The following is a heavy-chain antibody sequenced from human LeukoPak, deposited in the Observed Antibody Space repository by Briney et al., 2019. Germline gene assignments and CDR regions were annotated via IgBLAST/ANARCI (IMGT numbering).Heavy chain of an antibody. V-gene: IGHV3-53*01. CDR2: IYSGGST. Sequence: PGGSLRLSCAASGFTVSSNYMSWVRQAPGKGLEWVSVIYSGGSTYYADSVKGRFTISRDNSKNTLYLQMNNLRAEDTAVYYCARFGIWNDEDIDYWGQGTLITVSS. D-gene: IGHD1-1*01. J-gene: IGHJ4*02. CDR1: GFTVSSNY. CDR3: ARFGIWNDEDIDY.